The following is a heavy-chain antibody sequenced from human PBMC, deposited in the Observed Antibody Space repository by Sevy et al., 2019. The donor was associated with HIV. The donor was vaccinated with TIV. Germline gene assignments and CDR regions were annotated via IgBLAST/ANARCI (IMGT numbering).Heavy chain of an antibody. CDR1: GKTLSQLS. J-gene: IGHJ4*02. V-gene: IGHV1-24*01. Sequence: ASVKVSCKVSGKTLSQLSMHWVRQAPGKGLEWLGTFDPEDGETRYAQKLQGRVTMTEDTSTDTAYMELRSLRSEDTALYYCATTKDYYESSGSPFDYWGQGTLVTLSS. CDR3: ATTKDYYESSGSPFDY. CDR2: FDPEDGET. D-gene: IGHD3-22*01.